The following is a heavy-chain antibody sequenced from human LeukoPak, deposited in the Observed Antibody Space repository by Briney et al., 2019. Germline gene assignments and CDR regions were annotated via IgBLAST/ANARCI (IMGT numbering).Heavy chain of an antibody. J-gene: IGHJ4*02. CDR3: ARLYCSGGSCSPDY. CDR1: GGSISSSSYY. V-gene: IGHV4-39*01. D-gene: IGHD2-15*01. Sequence: SETLSLTCTVSGGSISSSSYYWGWIRQPPGKGLEWIGSIYYSGSTYYNPSLKSRVTISVDTSKNQFSLKLSSVTAADTAVYYCARLYCSGGSCSPDYWGQGTLVTVSS. CDR2: IYYSGST.